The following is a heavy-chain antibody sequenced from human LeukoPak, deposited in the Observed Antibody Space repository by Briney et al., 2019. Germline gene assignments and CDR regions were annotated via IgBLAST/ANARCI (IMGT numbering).Heavy chain of an antibody. D-gene: IGHD2-8*01. CDR2: IYHTGST. CDR3: ARAMYASRDAFDI. Sequence: SETLSLTCDVSGGSISSGLYSWSWIRQPLGKGLEWIGYIYHTGSTYYNPSLKSRVTISVDTSKNQFSLRLSSVTAADTAVYYCARAMYASRDAFDIWGQGTMVTVSS. CDR1: GGSISSGLYS. V-gene: IGHV4-30-2*01. J-gene: IGHJ3*02.